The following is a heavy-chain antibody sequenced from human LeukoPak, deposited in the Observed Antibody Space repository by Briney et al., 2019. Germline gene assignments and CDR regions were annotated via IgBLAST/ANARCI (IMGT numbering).Heavy chain of an antibody. CDR3: ARDRGETAGSDAFDI. CDR2: SMPLFGTS. D-gene: IGHD6-13*01. Sequence: GASVKVSCKASGDTVSTYAINWVRQAPGQGLGWMGGSMPLFGTSNYAQKFQGRVTITTDESTGTAYMELRSLRSEDTALYYCARDRGETAGSDAFDIWGQGTMVTVSS. V-gene: IGHV1-69*05. J-gene: IGHJ3*02. CDR1: GDTVSTYA.